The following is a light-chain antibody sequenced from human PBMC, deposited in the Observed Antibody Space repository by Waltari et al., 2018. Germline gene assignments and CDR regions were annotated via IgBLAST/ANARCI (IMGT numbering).Light chain of an antibody. CDR2: DVS. CDR1: SYDVGHYNY. CDR3: SSYTSSSTVGVL. V-gene: IGLV2-14*03. Sequence: QSALTQPASVSGSPGQSITISCTGTSYDVGHYNYVSWYQQRPGKAPKLIIYDVSYRPSGVSNRFSGSTSGSTASLTISGLQAEDEADYHCSSYTSSSTVGVLFGGGTKLTVL. J-gene: IGLJ2*01.